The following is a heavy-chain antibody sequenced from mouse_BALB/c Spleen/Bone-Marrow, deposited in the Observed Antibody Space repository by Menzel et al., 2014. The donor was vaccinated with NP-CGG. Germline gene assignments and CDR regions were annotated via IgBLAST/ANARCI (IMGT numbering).Heavy chain of an antibody. V-gene: IGHV3-6*02. CDR3: ARGSGTYFDV. Sequence: EVKLVEPGPGLVKPSQSLSLTCSVTGYSITSGYYWNWIRQFPGSKLEWMGYVTYDGSNNYNPSLKNRSSITRDTSKNQFFLKLNSVTTEDTATYYCARGSGTYFDVWGAGTTVTVSS. CDR2: VTYDGSN. D-gene: IGHD4-1*01. CDR1: GYSITSGYY. J-gene: IGHJ1*01.